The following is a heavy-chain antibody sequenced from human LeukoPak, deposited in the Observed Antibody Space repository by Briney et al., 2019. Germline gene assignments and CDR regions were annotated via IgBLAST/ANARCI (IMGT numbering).Heavy chain of an antibody. Sequence: GGSLRLSCAPSGFTFSTYGMNWVRQAPGKGLEWVAFIRYDGSNKYYADSVKGRFTISRDNSKNTLYLQMNSLRAEDTAVYYCAKGKNTGSYLSHVDYWGQGTLVTVSS. CDR1: GFTFSTYG. CDR2: IRYDGSNK. D-gene: IGHD3-10*01. V-gene: IGHV3-30*02. CDR3: AKGKNTGSYLSHVDY. J-gene: IGHJ4*02.